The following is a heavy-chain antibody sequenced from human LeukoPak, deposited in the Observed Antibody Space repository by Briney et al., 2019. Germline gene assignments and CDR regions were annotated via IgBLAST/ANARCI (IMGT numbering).Heavy chain of an antibody. CDR2: INAGNGNT. Sequence: GASVKVSCKASGYTFTSYAMHWVRQAPGQRLEWMGWINAGNGNTKYSQKFQGRVAITRDTSASTAYMELNSLRAEDTAVYYCARLQGFWSGYSLDYWGQGTLVTVSS. CDR3: ARLQGFWSGYSLDY. CDR1: GYTFTSYA. V-gene: IGHV1-3*01. J-gene: IGHJ4*02. D-gene: IGHD3-3*01.